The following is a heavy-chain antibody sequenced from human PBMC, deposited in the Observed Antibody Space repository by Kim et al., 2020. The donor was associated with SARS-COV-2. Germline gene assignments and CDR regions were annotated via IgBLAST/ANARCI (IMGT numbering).Heavy chain of an antibody. CDR3: AKDIGRIMVQGHLDY. J-gene: IGHJ4*02. Sequence: GGSLRLSCAASGFTFDDYTMHWVRQAPGKGLEWVSLISWDGGSTYYADSVKGRFTISRDNSKNSLYLQMNSLRTEDTTLYYCAKDIGRIMVQGHLDYWGQGTLVTVSS. CDR2: ISWDGGST. D-gene: IGHD3-10*01. CDR1: GFTFDDYT. V-gene: IGHV3-43*01.